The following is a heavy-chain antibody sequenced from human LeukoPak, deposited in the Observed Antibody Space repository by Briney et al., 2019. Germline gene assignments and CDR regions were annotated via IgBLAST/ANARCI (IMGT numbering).Heavy chain of an antibody. J-gene: IGHJ5*02. CDR3: ARDHSSRVNWFDP. D-gene: IGHD6-13*01. V-gene: IGHV1-2*02. Sequence: ASVKVSCKASGYTFTGYYMHWVRQAPGQGLEWMGWINPNSGGTNYAQKFQGRVTMTRDTSISTAYMELSRLRSDDTAVYYCARDHSSRVNWFDPWGQGTLVTVSS. CDR1: GYTFTGYY. CDR2: INPNSGGT.